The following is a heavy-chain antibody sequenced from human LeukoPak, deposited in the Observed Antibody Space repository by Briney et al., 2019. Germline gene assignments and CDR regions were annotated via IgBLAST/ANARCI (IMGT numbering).Heavy chain of an antibody. D-gene: IGHD5-24*01. CDR2: INPSGGST. CDR3: ARDLSRDGHHVFDI. Sequence: ASVKVSCKASGYTFTSYYMHWVRQAPGQGLEWMGIINPSGGSTSYAQKFQGRVTMTRDMSTSTAYMYLSSLRSEDTAVYYCARDLSRDGHHVFDIWGQGTMVTVSS. CDR1: GYTFTSYY. J-gene: IGHJ3*02. V-gene: IGHV1-46*01.